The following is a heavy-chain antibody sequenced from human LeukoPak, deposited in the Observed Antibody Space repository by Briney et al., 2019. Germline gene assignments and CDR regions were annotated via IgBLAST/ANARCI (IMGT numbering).Heavy chain of an antibody. J-gene: IGHJ3*02. V-gene: IGHV1-46*01. CDR2: INPSGGST. D-gene: IGHD5-24*01. CDR3: ATLRRDGYNWHDAFDI. Sequence: EASVKVSCKASGYTFTSYYMHWVRQAPGQGLEWMGIINPSGGSTSYAQKFQGRVTMTRDTSTSTVYMELSSLRSEDTAVYYCATLRRDGYNWHDAFDIWGQGTMVTVSS. CDR1: GYTFTSYY.